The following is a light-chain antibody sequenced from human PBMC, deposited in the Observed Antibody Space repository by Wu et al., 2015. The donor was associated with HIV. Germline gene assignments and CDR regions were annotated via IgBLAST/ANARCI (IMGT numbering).Light chain of an antibody. Sequence: MVMTQSPGTLPLSPGERATLSCRASQSISVNYLAWYQQKPGRAPRLLIFGVSNRATGIPARFSGSGSGTDFTLTISRLEPEDFAVYYCQHYDPSSPWTFGPGTRVEIK. CDR1: QSISVNY. J-gene: IGKJ1*01. CDR2: GVS. V-gene: IGKV3-20*01. CDR3: QHYDPSSPWT.